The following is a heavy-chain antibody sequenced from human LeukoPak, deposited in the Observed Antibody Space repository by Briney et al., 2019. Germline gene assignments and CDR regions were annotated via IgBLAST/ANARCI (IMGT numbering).Heavy chain of an antibody. D-gene: IGHD3-10*01. Sequence: GGSLRLSCAASGFIFGDYAMNWVRQAPGKGLEWVAGITGAGGITYYADSVKGRFTISRQNSKYTLSLQMNSLRAEDTALYYCARRSPYYYMDVWGKGTTVTVSS. CDR3: ARRSPYYYMDV. V-gene: IGHV3-23*01. CDR2: ITGAGGIT. CDR1: GFIFGDYA. J-gene: IGHJ6*03.